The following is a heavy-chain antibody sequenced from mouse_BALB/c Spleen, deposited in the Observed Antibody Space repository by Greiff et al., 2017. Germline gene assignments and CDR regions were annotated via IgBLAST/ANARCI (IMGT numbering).Heavy chain of an antibody. J-gene: IGHJ4*01. V-gene: IGHV1-80*01. CDR3: ARGIITTVVATDYYAMDY. D-gene: IGHD1-1*01. CDR1: GYAFSSYW. CDR2: IYPGDGDT. Sequence: VQLQQSGAELVRPGSSVKISCKASGYAFSSYWMNWVKQRPGQGLEWIGQIYPGDGDTNYNGKFKGKATLTADKSSSTAYMQLSSLTSEDSAVYFCARGIITTVVATDYYAMDYWGQGTSVTVSS.